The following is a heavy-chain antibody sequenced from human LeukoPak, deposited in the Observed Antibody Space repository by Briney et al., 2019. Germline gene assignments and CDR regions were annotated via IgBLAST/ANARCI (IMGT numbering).Heavy chain of an antibody. Sequence: PGGSLRLSCIASGFTVSSNYMSWVRQAPGKGLEWVSVIYSGGSTYYADSVKGRFTISRDNSKNTLYLQMNSLRAEDTAVYYCARSSRTLFDYWGQGTLVTVSS. CDR1: GFTVSSNY. D-gene: IGHD1-26*01. CDR2: IYSGGST. CDR3: ARSSRTLFDY. V-gene: IGHV3-66*01. J-gene: IGHJ4*02.